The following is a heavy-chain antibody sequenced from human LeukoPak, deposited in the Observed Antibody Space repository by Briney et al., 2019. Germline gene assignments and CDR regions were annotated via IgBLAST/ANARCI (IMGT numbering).Heavy chain of an antibody. CDR2: ISGSGGST. D-gene: IGHD3-10*02. J-gene: IGHJ4*02. V-gene: IGHV3-23*01. CDR3: DCSGSYYYFDY. Sequence: GGSLRLSCAASGFTFSSYAMSWVRQAPGKGLEWVSAISGSGGSTYYADSVKGRFTISRDNSKNTLYLQMNGLRAEDTAVYYCDCSGSYYYFDYWGQGTLVTVSS. CDR1: GFTFSSYA.